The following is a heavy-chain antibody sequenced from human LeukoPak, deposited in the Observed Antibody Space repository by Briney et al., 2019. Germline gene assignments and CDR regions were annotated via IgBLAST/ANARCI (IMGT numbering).Heavy chain of an antibody. D-gene: IGHD3-10*01. Sequence: GGSLRLFCAASGFTFSSYAMNWVRQAPGKGLEWVSVISGSGVNTYYADSVTGRFTISRDNSKNTLYLQMNSLRAEDTAVYYCARVLPRFGELTYNWFDPWGQGTLVTVSS. CDR3: ARVLPRFGELTYNWFDP. J-gene: IGHJ5*02. CDR2: ISGSGVNT. CDR1: GFTFSSYA. V-gene: IGHV3-23*01.